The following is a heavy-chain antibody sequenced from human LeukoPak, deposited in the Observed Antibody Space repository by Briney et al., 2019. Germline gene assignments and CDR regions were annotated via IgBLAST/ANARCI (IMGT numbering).Heavy chain of an antibody. J-gene: IGHJ4*02. V-gene: IGHV1-24*01. CDR1: GYTPTQLS. CDR3: ATESVATFDY. D-gene: IGHD5-12*01. CDR2: FDPEDGET. Sequence: APVKVSCKVSGYTPTQLSMHSVRQAPGKGLEWMGGFDPEDGETIYAQEFQGRVTMTEDTSTDTAYMELSSLRSEDTAVYYCATESVATFDYWGQGTLVTVSS.